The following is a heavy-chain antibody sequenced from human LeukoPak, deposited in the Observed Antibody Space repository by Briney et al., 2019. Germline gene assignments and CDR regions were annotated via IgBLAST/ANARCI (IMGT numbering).Heavy chain of an antibody. CDR3: AREVLGAAGSYHTLDAFDI. J-gene: IGHJ3*02. V-gene: IGHV1-69*05. D-gene: IGHD6-13*01. CDR2: IIPIFGTA. CDR1: GGTFSSYA. Sequence: SVKVSCKASGGTFSSYAISWVRQAPGQGLEWMGGIIPIFGTANYAQKFQGRVTITTDESTSTAYMELSSLRSEDTAVCYCAREVLGAAGSYHTLDAFDIWGQGTMVTVSS.